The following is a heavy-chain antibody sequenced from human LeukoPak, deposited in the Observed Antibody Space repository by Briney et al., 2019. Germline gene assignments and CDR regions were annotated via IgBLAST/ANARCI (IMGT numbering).Heavy chain of an antibody. Sequence: ASVKVSCKASGYTFTGYYMHWVRQAPGQGLEWMGWINPNSGGTNYAQKFQGRVTMTRDTCISTAYMELSRLRSDDTAVYYCARGAVRIAAAERGNWFDPWGQGTLVTVSS. D-gene: IGHD6-13*01. CDR3: ARGAVRIAAAERGNWFDP. J-gene: IGHJ5*02. CDR1: GYTFTGYY. V-gene: IGHV1-2*02. CDR2: INPNSGGT.